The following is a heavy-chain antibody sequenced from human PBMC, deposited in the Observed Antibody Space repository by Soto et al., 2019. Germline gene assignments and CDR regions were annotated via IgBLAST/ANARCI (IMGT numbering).Heavy chain of an antibody. CDR3: GRAISGSVAL. V-gene: IGHV3-7*04. CDR1: GFTFIIYG. Sequence: EVQLVESGGGLVQSGGSLRLSCAASGFTFIIYGMNWVRQAPGKGLEWVAGITEDGSEKQYADSVKGRFTISRDNAKNSLYSPMNCRSEEDTALYHGGRAISGSVALWGQGTLVIVSS. J-gene: IGHJ4*02. D-gene: IGHD2-15*01. CDR2: ITEDGSEK.